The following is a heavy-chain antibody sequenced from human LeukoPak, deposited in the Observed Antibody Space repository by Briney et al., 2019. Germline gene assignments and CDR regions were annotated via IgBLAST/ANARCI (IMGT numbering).Heavy chain of an antibody. Sequence: SETLSLTCTVSGGSISSYYWSWIRQPPGKGLEWIGYIYYSGSTNYNPSLKSRVTISVDTSKNQFSLKLSSVTAADTAVYYCARVAYSSGWYLFDYWGQGTLVTVSS. CDR2: IYYSGST. V-gene: IGHV4-59*01. CDR1: GGSISSYY. CDR3: ARVAYSSGWYLFDY. D-gene: IGHD6-19*01. J-gene: IGHJ4*02.